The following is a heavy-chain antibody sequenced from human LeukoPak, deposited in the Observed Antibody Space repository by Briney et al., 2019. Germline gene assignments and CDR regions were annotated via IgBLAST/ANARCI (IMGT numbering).Heavy chain of an antibody. CDR2: INSDGTST. D-gene: IGHD5-18*01. J-gene: IGHJ4*02. Sequence: PGGSLRLSCAASGFTFSRYWMFWVRQAPGKGLVWVSRINSDGTSTNYADSVKGRFTISRDNAKNSLYLQMNSLRAEDTAVYYCAKALGDTAMVSPYYFDYWGQGTLVTVSS. CDR3: AKALGDTAMVSPYYFDY. CDR1: GFTFSRYW. V-gene: IGHV3-74*01.